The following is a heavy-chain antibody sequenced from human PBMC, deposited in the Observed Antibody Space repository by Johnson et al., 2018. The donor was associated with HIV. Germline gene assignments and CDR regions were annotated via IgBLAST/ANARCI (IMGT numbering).Heavy chain of an antibody. CDR3: VKDLAPSMVSGNAAFDI. Sequence: VQLVESGGGFIQAGRSLRLSCAASGFTFDDYAMHWVRQAPGKGLEWVSGLSWNSGTVAYADSVKGRFTISRDNARKSLYLQMNSLITEDTAFYYCVKDLAPSMVSGNAAFDIWGQGTMVTVSS. V-gene: IGHV3-9*01. D-gene: IGHD4/OR15-4a*01. J-gene: IGHJ3*02. CDR1: GFTFDDYA. CDR2: LSWNSGTV.